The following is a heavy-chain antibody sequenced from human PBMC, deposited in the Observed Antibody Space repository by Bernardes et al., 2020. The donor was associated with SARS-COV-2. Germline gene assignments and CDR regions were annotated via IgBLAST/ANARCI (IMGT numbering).Heavy chain of an antibody. CDR3: ARRESCGGDCHYLH. Sequence: GESLKISCKGSGYTFSNHWIGWFRQMPGKGLEYMGIIYPRDSDIRYSPSFEGQVTISAELSTTTAYLQWNSLKASDTAMYYCARRESCGGDCHYLHWGQGTQVTVSS. V-gene: IGHV5-51*01. CDR1: GYTFSNHW. CDR2: IYPRDSDI. J-gene: IGHJ1*01. D-gene: IGHD2-21*02.